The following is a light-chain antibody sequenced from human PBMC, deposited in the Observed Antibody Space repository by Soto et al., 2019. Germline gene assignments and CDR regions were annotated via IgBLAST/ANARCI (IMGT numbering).Light chain of an antibody. CDR2: GAS. CDR1: QSVSSN. Sequence: EIVMTQSPATLSVSSGERATLSCRASQSVSSNLAWYQQKPGQAPRLLIYGASTRATGIPARFSGSGSGTEFTLTISSLQSEDFAVYYCQQYNNWPMYTFGQGTKLE. CDR3: QQYNNWPMYT. V-gene: IGKV3-15*01. J-gene: IGKJ2*01.